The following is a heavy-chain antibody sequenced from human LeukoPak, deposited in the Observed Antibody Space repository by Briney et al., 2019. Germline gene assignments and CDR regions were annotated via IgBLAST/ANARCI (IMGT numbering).Heavy chain of an antibody. Sequence: GGSLRLSCAASGFTFDDYAMHWVRQAPGKGLEWVSGISWNSGSIGYADSVKGRFTISRDNAKNTLYLQMDSLRAEDTAVYYCARDPPNDSGVGFDIWGQGTMVTVSS. CDR1: GFTFDDYA. D-gene: IGHD3-22*01. CDR3: ARDPPNDSGVGFDI. J-gene: IGHJ3*02. V-gene: IGHV3-9*01. CDR2: ISWNSGSI.